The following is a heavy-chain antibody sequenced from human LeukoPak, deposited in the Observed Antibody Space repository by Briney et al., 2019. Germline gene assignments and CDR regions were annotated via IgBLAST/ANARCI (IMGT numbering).Heavy chain of an antibody. CDR3: ARVRYDFWSGYFGDLDAFDI. V-gene: IGHV1-2*02. D-gene: IGHD3-3*01. CDR1: GYTFTGYY. J-gene: IGHJ3*02. Sequence: ASVKVSCKASGYTFTGYYMHRVRQAPGQGLEWMGWINPNSGGTNYAQKFQGRVTMTRDTSISTAYMELSRLRSDDTAVYYCARVRYDFWSGYFGDLDAFDIWGQGTMVTVSS. CDR2: INPNSGGT.